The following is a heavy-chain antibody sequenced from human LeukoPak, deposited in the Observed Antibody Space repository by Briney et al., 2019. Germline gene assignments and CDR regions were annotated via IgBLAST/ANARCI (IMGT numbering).Heavy chain of an antibody. D-gene: IGHD6-19*01. CDR2: INPKSGGT. CDR3: AREGRWLATADY. J-gene: IGHJ4*02. V-gene: IGHV1-2*06. Sequence: GASVKVSCKASEYTFTGFHMHWVRQAPGQGLEWMGRINPKSGGTNYAQKLQGRVTMTTDTSTSTAYMELRSLRSDDTAVYYCAREGRWLATADYWGQGTLVTVSS. CDR1: EYTFTGFH.